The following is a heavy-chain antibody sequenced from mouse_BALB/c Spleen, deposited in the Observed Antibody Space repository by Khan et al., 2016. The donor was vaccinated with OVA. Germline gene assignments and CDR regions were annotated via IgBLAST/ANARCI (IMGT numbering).Heavy chain of an antibody. CDR2: VSTGDHYT. CDR3: ARLAYYYDSEGFAY. Sequence: EVELVESGGDVVKPGGSLKLSCAASGFTFSTYGMSWVRQTPDKRLEWVATVSTGDHYTYYPDTVKGRFTISRDNAKNTLYLQMSSLKSEDTAIFYCARLAYYYDSEGFAYWGQGTLVTVSA. D-gene: IGHD1-1*01. J-gene: IGHJ3*01. V-gene: IGHV5-6*01. CDR1: GFTFSTYG.